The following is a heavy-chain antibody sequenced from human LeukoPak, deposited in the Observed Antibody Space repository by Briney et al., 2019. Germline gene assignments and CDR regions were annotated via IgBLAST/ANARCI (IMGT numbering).Heavy chain of an antibody. CDR2: ITGSGETK. Sequence: GGSLRLSCVVSGFTFSDFAMSWVRRAPGKGLEWVSAITGSGETKYYADSVKGRFTMSRDNSKNTQYLQMNSLRDEDTAEYFCAKESLVVIESYFDNWGQGTLVTVSS. V-gene: IGHV3-23*01. D-gene: IGHD3-22*01. J-gene: IGHJ4*02. CDR3: AKESLVVIESYFDN. CDR1: GFTFSDFA.